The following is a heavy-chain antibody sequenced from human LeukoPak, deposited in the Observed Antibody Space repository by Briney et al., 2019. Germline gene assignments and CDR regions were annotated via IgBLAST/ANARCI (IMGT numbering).Heavy chain of an antibody. D-gene: IGHD6-6*01. CDR2: IIPILGIA. V-gene: IGHV1-69*04. J-gene: IGHJ5*02. Sequence: SVKVSCKASGYTFTSYAISWVRQAPGQGLEWMGRIIPILGIANYAQKFQGRVTITADKSTSTAYMELSSLRSEDTAVYYCARDGGSSSPWFDPWGQGTLVTVSS. CDR3: ARDGGSSSPWFDP. CDR1: GYTFTSYA.